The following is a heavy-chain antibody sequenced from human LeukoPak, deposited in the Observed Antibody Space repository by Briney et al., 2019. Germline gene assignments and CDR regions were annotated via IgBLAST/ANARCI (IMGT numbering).Heavy chain of an antibody. CDR2: ISQNGRYI. CDR3: ASGERGFDC. V-gene: IGHV3-48*03. CDR1: GFTFSSYE. J-gene: IGHJ4*02. D-gene: IGHD7-27*01. Sequence: GGSLRLSCAASGFTFSSYEMNWVRQAPGKGLEWVSSISQNGRYIYYADSVKGRFTISKDSANNSVSLQMNSLRAGDTAVYYCASGERGFDCWGQGTLVTVSS.